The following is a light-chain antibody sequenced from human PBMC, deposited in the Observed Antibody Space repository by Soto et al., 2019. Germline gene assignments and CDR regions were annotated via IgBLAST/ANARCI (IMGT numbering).Light chain of an antibody. V-gene: IGKV1D-13*01. CDR1: QGISNY. CDR3: QQLFDSPIT. CDR2: DAS. Sequence: IQMTQSPSSLSASVGDRVTITCRASQGISNYLAWYQQKPGKVPKLLIYDASSLESGVPSRFSATVSGTEFSLTITSLQPEDFATYYCQQLFDSPITFGQGTRLEIK. J-gene: IGKJ5*01.